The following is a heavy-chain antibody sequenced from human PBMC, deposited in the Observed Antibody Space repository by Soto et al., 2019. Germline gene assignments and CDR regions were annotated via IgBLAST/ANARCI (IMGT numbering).Heavy chain of an antibody. CDR1: GFTFSSYW. Sequence: DVLLVESGGGLVQPGGSLRLSCEASGFTFSSYWLTWVRQAAGKGLEWVANINEDGSEKYYVDSVKGRFTISSDHSKNPLFLQMNSLRAEDTAVYYCATDPGNYFYDGMDVWGQATTVTVSS. CDR3: ATDPGNYFYDGMDV. V-gene: IGHV3-7*03. CDR2: INEDGSEK. J-gene: IGHJ6*02.